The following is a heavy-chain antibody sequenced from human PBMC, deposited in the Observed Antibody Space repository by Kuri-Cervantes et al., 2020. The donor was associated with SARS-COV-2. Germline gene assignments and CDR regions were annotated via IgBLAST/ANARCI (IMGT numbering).Heavy chain of an antibody. D-gene: IGHD1-1*01. CDR3: VRDGDHWNFDY. V-gene: IGHV3-74*01. J-gene: IGHJ4*02. CDR1: GFTFSSYG. Sequence: GGSLRLSCAASGFTFSSYGMHWVRQAPGKGLEWVSRINPDGSYTNNADSVKGRFTLSRDNAKNMLFLQMNSLRAEDTAVYYCVRDGDHWNFDYWGQGTRVTVSS. CDR2: INPDGSYT.